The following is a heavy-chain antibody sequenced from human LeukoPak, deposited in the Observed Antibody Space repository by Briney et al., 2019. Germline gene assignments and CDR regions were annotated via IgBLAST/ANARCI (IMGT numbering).Heavy chain of an antibody. J-gene: IGHJ5*02. CDR1: GFTFDDYA. V-gene: IGHV3-9*01. D-gene: IGHD2-2*01. Sequence: PGRSLRLSCAASGFTFDDYAMHWVRQAPGKGLEWVSGISWNSGSIGYADSVKGRFTISRDNAKHSLYLQMNSLRAEDTALYYCAKGTELVVPAPIMFDPWGQGTLVTVSS. CDR3: AKGTELVVPAPIMFDP. CDR2: ISWNSGSI.